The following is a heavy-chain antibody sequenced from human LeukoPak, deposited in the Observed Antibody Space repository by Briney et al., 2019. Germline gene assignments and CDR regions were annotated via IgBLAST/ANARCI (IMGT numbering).Heavy chain of an antibody. V-gene: IGHV3-53*01. J-gene: IGHJ4*02. D-gene: IGHD3-10*01. CDR1: GFTVSSNY. Sequence: GGSLRLSCAASGFTVSSNYMSWVRQAPGKGLEWVSVIYSGGSTYYADSVKGRFTISRDNSKNTLYLQMNSLRAEDTAVYYCTRNSRWVRGDPYYFDYWGQGTLVTVSS. CDR3: TRNSRWVRGDPYYFDY. CDR2: IYSGGST.